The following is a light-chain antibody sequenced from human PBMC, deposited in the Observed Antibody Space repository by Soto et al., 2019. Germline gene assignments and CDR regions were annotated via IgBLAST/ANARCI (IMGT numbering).Light chain of an antibody. J-gene: IGKJ2*01. CDR2: GAS. CDR1: QSVSSSY. Sequence: EIVLTQSPGTLSLSPGERATLSCRASQSVSSSYLAWYQQKPGQAPRLLIYGASSRATGIPDRFSGSGSGTDFTLTISRREPADFAVYYYQQYGSSPPYTFGQGTKLEIK. V-gene: IGKV3-20*01. CDR3: QQYGSSPPYT.